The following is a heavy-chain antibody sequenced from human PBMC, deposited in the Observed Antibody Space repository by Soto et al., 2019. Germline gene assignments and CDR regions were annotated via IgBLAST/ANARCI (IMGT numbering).Heavy chain of an antibody. CDR1: GFTFSSYS. CDR3: ASHIVVVTAIRRPQI. J-gene: IGHJ4*02. CDR2: ISSSSSYI. D-gene: IGHD2-21*02. Sequence: GGSLRLSCAASGFTFSSYSMNWVRQAPGKGLEWVSSISSSSSYIYYADSVKGRFTISRDNAKNSLYLQMNSLRAEDTAVYYCASHIVVVTAIRRPQIWGQGTLVTVSS. V-gene: IGHV3-21*01.